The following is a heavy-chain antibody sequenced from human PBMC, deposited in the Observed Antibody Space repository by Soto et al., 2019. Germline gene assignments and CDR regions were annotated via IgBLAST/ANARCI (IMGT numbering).Heavy chain of an antibody. Sequence: QVPMQESGPGLVKPSETLSLTCTVFGGSVSDNFWSWVRQPAGKGPEYIGRIHARGSTNYNPSLKSRVTMSVDTSHNQFSLRLSSVTAADTAVYYCARGPYCGGDCFFASWGHGALVTVSS. D-gene: IGHD2-21*02. CDR1: GGSVSDNF. J-gene: IGHJ5*01. V-gene: IGHV4-4*07. CDR3: ARGPYCGGDCFFAS. CDR2: IHARGST.